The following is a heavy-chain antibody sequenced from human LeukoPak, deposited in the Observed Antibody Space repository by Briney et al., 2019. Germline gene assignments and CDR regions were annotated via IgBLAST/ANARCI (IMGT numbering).Heavy chain of an antibody. J-gene: IGHJ3*02. Sequence: SETLSLTCTVSGGSISSGSYYWSWIRQPAGKGLEWLGRIYTSGSTNYNPSLKSRVTISVDTSKNQFSLKLSSVTAADTAVYYCARDPDYGSADAFDIWGQGTMVTVSS. D-gene: IGHD3-10*01. CDR2: IYTSGST. CDR1: GGSISSGSYY. CDR3: ARDPDYGSADAFDI. V-gene: IGHV4-61*02.